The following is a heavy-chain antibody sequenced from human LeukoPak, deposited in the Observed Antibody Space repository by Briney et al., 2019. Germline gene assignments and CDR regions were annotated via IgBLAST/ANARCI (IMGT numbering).Heavy chain of an antibody. Sequence: GGSLRLSCAASGFTFSNYGMSWVRQAPGKGLEWVSFISGSGGTTYYADSVKGRFTISRDNSKNTLYLQMNSLRAEDTAVYYCAKSSGVGATTSQFQDYWGQGTLITVSS. J-gene: IGHJ4*02. CDR1: GFTFSNYG. V-gene: IGHV3-23*01. D-gene: IGHD1-26*01. CDR3: AKSSGVGATTSQFQDY. CDR2: ISGSGGTT.